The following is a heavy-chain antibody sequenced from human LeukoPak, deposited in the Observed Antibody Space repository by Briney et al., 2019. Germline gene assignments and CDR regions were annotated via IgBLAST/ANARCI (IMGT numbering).Heavy chain of an antibody. CDR3: ARAYYDILTGYSYYFDY. CDR1: GYTFTSYG. J-gene: IGHJ4*02. CDR2: MNPNSGNT. V-gene: IGHV1-8*01. D-gene: IGHD3-9*01. Sequence: GASVKVSCKASGYTFTSYGINWVRQATGQGLEWMGWMNPNSGNTGYAQKFQGRVTMTRNTSISTAYMELSSLRSEDTAVYYCARAYYDILTGYSYYFDYWGQGTLVTVSS.